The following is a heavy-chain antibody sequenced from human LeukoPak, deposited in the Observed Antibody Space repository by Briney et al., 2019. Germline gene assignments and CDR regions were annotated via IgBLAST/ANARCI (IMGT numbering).Heavy chain of an antibody. V-gene: IGHV3-23*01. CDR2: ISGSGGST. D-gene: IGHD2-8*02. Sequence: GGSLRLSCAASGFTFSSYAMSWVRQASGKGLEWVSAISGSGGSTYYADSVKGRFTISRDNSKNTLYLQMNSLRAEDTAVYYCARLWSDWFDPWGQGTLVTVSS. J-gene: IGHJ5*02. CDR1: GFTFSSYA. CDR3: ARLWSDWFDP.